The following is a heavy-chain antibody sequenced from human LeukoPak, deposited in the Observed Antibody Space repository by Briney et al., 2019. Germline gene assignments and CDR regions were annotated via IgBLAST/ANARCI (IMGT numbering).Heavy chain of an antibody. CDR1: GGSFSGYY. CDR2: INHSGST. J-gene: IGHJ4*02. CDR3: ARATYYYDSSGYRHPLCYFDY. V-gene: IGHV4-34*01. Sequence: PSETLSLTCAVYGGSFSGYYWSWLRQPPGKGLEWIGEINHSGSTNYNPSLKSRVTISVDTSKNQFSLKLGSVTAADTAVYYCARATYYYDSSGYRHPLCYFDYWGQGTLVTVSS. D-gene: IGHD3-22*01.